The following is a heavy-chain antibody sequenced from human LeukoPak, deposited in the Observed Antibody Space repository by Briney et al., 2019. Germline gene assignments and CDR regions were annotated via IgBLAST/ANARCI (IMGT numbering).Heavy chain of an antibody. CDR1: GYTFTGSY. V-gene: IGHV1-46*01. Sequence: ASVKVSCKASGYTFTGSYMHWVRQAPGQGLEWMGIINPSSGSTTYAQKFQGRVTMTRDTSTSTVCMELSSLRSEDTAVYYCARGGLDKYSYGSGLDYWGQGTLVTVSS. CDR2: INPSSGST. J-gene: IGHJ4*02. D-gene: IGHD5-18*01. CDR3: ARGGLDKYSYGSGLDY.